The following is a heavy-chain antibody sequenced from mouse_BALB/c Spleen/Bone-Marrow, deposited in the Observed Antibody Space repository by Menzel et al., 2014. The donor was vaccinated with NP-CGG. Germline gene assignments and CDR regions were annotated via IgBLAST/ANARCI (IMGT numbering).Heavy chain of an antibody. CDR3: ARDTSGYVRAMDY. CDR2: ISTYSANT. V-gene: IGHV1-67*01. CDR1: GYTFTDYA. Sequence: VQLQQSGPELVSPGVSVKISCKAFGYTFTDYAIHWVKQSHSKSLEWIGIISTYSANTNYNQKFKGKATMTVDKSSSTAYMELARLTFEDSAIYFCARDTSGYVRAMDYWGQGTSVTVSS. D-gene: IGHD3-2*01. J-gene: IGHJ4*01.